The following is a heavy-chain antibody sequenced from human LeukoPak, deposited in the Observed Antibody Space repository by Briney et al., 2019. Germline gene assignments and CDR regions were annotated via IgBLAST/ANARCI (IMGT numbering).Heavy chain of an antibody. CDR3: ARQTRYYMDV. Sequence: PSETLSLTCAVYGGSFSGYYWSWIRQPPGKGLEWIGEINHSGSTNYNPSLKSRVTISVDTSKNQFSLKLSSVTAADTAVYYCARQTRYYMDVWGKGTTVTISS. CDR1: GGSFSGYY. J-gene: IGHJ6*03. V-gene: IGHV4-34*01. CDR2: INHSGST.